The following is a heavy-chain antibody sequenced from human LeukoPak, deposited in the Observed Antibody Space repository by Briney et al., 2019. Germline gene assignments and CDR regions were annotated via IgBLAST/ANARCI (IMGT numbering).Heavy chain of an antibody. Sequence: SETLSLTCTVSGGSISGYYWVWIRQPPGKGLEWIGYIYYSGSTNYNPSLKSRVTISVDTSKNQFSLKLSSVTAADTAVYYCARDLPSIAARVGAFDIWGQGTMVTVSS. D-gene: IGHD6-6*01. J-gene: IGHJ3*02. CDR2: IYYSGST. CDR3: ARDLPSIAARVGAFDI. V-gene: IGHV4-59*01. CDR1: GGSISGYY.